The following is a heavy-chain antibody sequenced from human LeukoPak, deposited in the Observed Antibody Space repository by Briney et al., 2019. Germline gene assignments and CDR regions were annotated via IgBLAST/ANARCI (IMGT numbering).Heavy chain of an antibody. Sequence: ASVKVSCKASGGTFSSYAISWVRQAPGQGLEWMGWINPNSGGTNYAQKFQGRVTMTRDTSISTAYMELSRLRSDDTAVYYCASNIVVAYDAFDIWGQGTMVTVSS. CDR3: ASNIVVAYDAFDI. CDR2: INPNSGGT. CDR1: GGTFSSYA. J-gene: IGHJ3*02. V-gene: IGHV1-2*02. D-gene: IGHD2-2*01.